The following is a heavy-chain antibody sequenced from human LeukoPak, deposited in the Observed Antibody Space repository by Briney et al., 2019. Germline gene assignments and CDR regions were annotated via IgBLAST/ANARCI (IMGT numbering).Heavy chain of an antibody. J-gene: IGHJ4*02. CDR2: IIPIFGTA. CDR3: ARGDYYDSSGYYLLYYFDY. V-gene: IGHV1-69*13. Sequence: SVKVSCKASGGTFSSYAISWVRQAPGQGLEWMGGIIPIFGTANYAQKFQGRVTITADESTSTAYMELSSLRSEDTAAYYCARGDYYDSSGYYLLYYFDYWGQGTLVTVSS. CDR1: GGTFSSYA. D-gene: IGHD3-22*01.